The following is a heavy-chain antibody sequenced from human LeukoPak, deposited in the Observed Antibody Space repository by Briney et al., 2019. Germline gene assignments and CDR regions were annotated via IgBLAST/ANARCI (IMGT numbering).Heavy chain of an antibody. Sequence: SVKVSCKASGYTFTSYGISWVRQAPGQGLEWMGGIIPIFGTANYAQKFQGRVTITADESTSTAYMELSSLRSEDTAVYYCARSGGNSMFDYWGQGTLVTVSS. CDR2: IIPIFGTA. J-gene: IGHJ4*02. CDR1: GYTFTSYG. CDR3: ARSGGNSMFDY. V-gene: IGHV1-69*13. D-gene: IGHD4-23*01.